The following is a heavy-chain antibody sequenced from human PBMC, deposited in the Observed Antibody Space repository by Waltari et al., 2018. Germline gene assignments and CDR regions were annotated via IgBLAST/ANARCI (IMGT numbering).Heavy chain of an antibody. V-gene: IGHV1-46*04. J-gene: IGHJ4*02. Sequence: QVQLVQSGAEVKKPGAPVRVSCKASGYIFTNFYMHWVRQAPGRGLEWMGMVTPNGGTTAYAQKLQDRVTMTSDTSTSTVYMELSSLRSEDTAVYYCARAGSSLIWGVAEWGQGTLVTVSS. CDR2: VTPNGGTT. D-gene: IGHD2-2*01. CDR1: GYIFTNFY. CDR3: ARAGSSLIWGVAE.